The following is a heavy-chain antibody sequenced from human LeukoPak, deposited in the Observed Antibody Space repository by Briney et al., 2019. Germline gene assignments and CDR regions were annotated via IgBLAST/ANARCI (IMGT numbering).Heavy chain of an antibody. D-gene: IGHD5-24*01. CDR3: ARGQDAFKTGY. V-gene: IGHV4-31*03. J-gene: IGHJ4*02. CDR1: GGPLNIGYYY. Sequence: SETLSLTCTVSGGPLNIGYYYWPWIRQHPGKGLEWIAYIHPSGITHYNPSLQSRVTMSLDTSQNQFSLRLTSLTAADTAIYYCARGQDAFKTGYWGQGTLVTVSA. CDR2: IHPSGIT.